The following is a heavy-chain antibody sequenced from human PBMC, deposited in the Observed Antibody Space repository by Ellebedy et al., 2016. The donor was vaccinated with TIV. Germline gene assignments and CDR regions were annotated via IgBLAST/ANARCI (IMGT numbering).Heavy chain of an antibody. CDR2: IYYSGST. CDR1: GGSVSSGSYY. V-gene: IGHV4-61*01. J-gene: IGHJ6*02. Sequence: SETLSLTXTVSGGSVSSGSYYWSWIRQPPGKGLEWIGYIYYSGSTNYNPSLKSRVTISVDTSKNQFSLKLSSVTAADTAVYYCARWRGGMDVWGQGTTVTVSS. CDR3: ARWRGGMDV. D-gene: IGHD3-16*01.